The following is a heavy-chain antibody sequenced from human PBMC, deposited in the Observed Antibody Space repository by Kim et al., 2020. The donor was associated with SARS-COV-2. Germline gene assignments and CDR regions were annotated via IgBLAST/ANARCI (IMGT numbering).Heavy chain of an antibody. CDR2: IRSKVNGYAT. CDR1: GFTFSDSA. CDR3: TRVSGTTLAFWDAFD. J-gene: IGHJ3*02. D-gene: IGHD1-1*01. V-gene: IGHV3-73*01. Sequence: GGSLRLSCGASGFTFSDSAMHWVRRASGKGLEWVGRIRSKVNGYATAYSASVRGRFTISRADSRNTAYLQMNSLKTEDTAVYYCTRVSGTTLAFWDAFD.